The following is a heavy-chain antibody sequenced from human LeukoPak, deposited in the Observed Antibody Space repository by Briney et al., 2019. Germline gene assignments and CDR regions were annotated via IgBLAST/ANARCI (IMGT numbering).Heavy chain of an antibody. CDR2: ISGSGGST. CDR3: AKDLRARLLQNWFDP. Sequence: PGGSLRLSCAASGFTFSSYAMSWVRQAPGKGLEWVSAISGSGGSTYYADSVKGRFTISRDNSKNTLYLQMNSLRAEDTAVYYCAKDLRARLLQNWFDPWGQGTLVTVSS. CDR1: GFTFSSYA. D-gene: IGHD5-24*01. V-gene: IGHV3-23*01. J-gene: IGHJ5*02.